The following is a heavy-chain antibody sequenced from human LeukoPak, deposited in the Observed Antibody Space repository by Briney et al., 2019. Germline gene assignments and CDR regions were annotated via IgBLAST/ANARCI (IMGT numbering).Heavy chain of an antibody. J-gene: IGHJ2*01. CDR2: ISGSGGST. V-gene: IGHV3-23*01. D-gene: IGHD6-19*01. Sequence: GGSLGLSCAASGFTFSSYAMSWVRQAPGKGLEWVSAISGSGGSTYYADSVKGRFTISRDNSKNTLYLQMNSLRAEDTAVYYCAKRSVAGTKRAWYFDLWGRGTLVTVSS. CDR1: GFTFSSYA. CDR3: AKRSVAGTKRAWYFDL.